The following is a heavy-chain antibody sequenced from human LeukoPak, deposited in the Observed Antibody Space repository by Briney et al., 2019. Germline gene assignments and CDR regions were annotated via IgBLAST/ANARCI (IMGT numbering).Heavy chain of an antibody. CDR1: GYSISSGYY. CDR2: IHYSGST. J-gene: IGHJ4*02. Sequence: SETLSLTCTVSGYSISSGYYWSWIRQPPGKGLEWIESIHYSGSTYYNPSLKSRVTISVDTSKNQVSLKLTSVTAADTAVYYCARLRWLQLGYFDYWGQGTLVTVSS. V-gene: IGHV4-38-2*02. CDR3: ARLRWLQLGYFDY. D-gene: IGHD5-24*01.